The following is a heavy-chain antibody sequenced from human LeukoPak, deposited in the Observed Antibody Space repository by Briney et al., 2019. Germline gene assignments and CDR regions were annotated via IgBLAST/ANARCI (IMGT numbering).Heavy chain of an antibody. J-gene: IGHJ4*02. CDR3: ARRDDSSGYHKIFDY. V-gene: IGHV4-39*01. Sequence: SETLSLTCTVSGYSISSGPYYWGWIRQPPGKGLEWIGNIYYGENTYYNPSLKSRVTISIDTSKNQFYLKLSSLTAADTAVYYCARRDDSSGYHKIFDYWGPGTLVTVSS. CDR1: GYSISSGPYY. D-gene: IGHD3-22*01. CDR2: IYYGENT.